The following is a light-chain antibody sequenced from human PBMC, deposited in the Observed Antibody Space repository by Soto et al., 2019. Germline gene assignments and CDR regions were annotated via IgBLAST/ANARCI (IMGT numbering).Light chain of an antibody. CDR3: QLFGNSRT. Sequence: VLTQSPGTLSLYPGERATLSCRASESISSGYLAWYQQRPGQPPRLLIYAASRRATGIPDRFSGRGSGTDFTLTIDTLEPEDFAVYYCQLFGNSRTFGQGSKVVV. V-gene: IGKV3-20*01. CDR1: ESISSGY. CDR2: AAS. J-gene: IGKJ1*01.